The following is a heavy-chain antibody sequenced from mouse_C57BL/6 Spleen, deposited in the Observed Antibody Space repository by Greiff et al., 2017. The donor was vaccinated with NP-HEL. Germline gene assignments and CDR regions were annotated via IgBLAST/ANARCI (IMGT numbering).Heavy chain of an antibody. CDR1: GYTFTSYW. V-gene: IGHV1-52*01. J-gene: IGHJ4*01. Sequence: QVQLKQPGAELVRPGSSVKLSCKASGYTFTSYWMHWVKQRPIQGLEWIGNIDPSDSETHYNQKFKDKATLTVDKSSSTAYMQLSSLTSEDSAVYYCARSLTTVVMDYWGQGTSVTVSS. CDR2: IDPSDSET. D-gene: IGHD1-1*01. CDR3: ARSLTTVVMDY.